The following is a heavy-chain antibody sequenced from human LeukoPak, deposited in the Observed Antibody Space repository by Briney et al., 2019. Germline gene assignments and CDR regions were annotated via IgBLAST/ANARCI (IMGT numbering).Heavy chain of an antibody. J-gene: IGHJ4*02. D-gene: IGHD4-17*01. CDR3: ARGGGYGDYRVG. CDR2: INPNSGGT. CDR1: GYTFTGYY. V-gene: IGHV1-2*06. Sequence: GASVKVSCMASGYTFTGYYMHWVRQAPRQGLEWMGRINPNSGGTNYAQMFQGRVTMTRDTSINTPYVELSRLRSANTPVYYCARGGGYGDYRVGWGQGTLVTVSS.